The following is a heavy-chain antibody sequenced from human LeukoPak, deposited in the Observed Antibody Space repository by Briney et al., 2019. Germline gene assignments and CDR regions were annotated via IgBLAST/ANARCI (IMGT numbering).Heavy chain of an antibody. CDR3: ARDEGVSFDY. CDR2: ISSSSNYI. V-gene: IGHV3-21*01. Sequence: NAGGSLRLSCVTSGFTFSAYNMNWVRQAPGKGLEWVSCISSSSNYIYYADSVKGRFTISRDNAKNSLYLQMNSLRAEDTAVYYCARDEGVSFDYWGQGILVTVSS. J-gene: IGHJ4*02. CDR1: GFTFSAYN.